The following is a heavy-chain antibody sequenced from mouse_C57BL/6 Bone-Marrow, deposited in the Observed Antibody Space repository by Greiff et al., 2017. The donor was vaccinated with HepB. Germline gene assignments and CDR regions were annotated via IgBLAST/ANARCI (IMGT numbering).Heavy chain of an antibody. Sequence: EVHLVESGGGLVQPGGSLKLSCAASGFTFSDYGMAWVRQAPRKGPEWVAFISNLAYSIYYADTVTGRFTISRENAKNTLYLEMSSLRSEDTAMYYCARQTTVVATGYFDVWGTGTTVTVSS. CDR2: ISNLAYSI. CDR1: GFTFSDYG. CDR3: ARQTTVVATGYFDV. D-gene: IGHD1-1*01. J-gene: IGHJ1*03. V-gene: IGHV5-15*01.